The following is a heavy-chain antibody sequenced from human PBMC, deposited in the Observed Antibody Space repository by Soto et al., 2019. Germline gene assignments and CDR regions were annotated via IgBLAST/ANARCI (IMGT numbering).Heavy chain of an antibody. CDR1: GYTFTSYY. V-gene: IGHV1-46*01. CDR3: ARPPYPGCINAVCYPLDY. J-gene: IGHJ4*02. D-gene: IGHD2-8*01. Sequence: GASVKVSCKASGYTFTSYYMHWVRQAPGQGLEWMEIINPSGGSTNYAQKLQGRVAMTRDTSTSTVYMELNSLRSEDTAVYYCARPPYPGCINAVCYPLDYWGQGTLVNVSS. CDR2: INPSGGST.